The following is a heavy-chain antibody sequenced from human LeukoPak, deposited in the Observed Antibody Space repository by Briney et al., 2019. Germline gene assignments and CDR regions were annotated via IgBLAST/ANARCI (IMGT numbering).Heavy chain of an antibody. J-gene: IGHJ4*02. V-gene: IGHV3-9*01. D-gene: IGHD5-12*01. CDR1: GFTLDDYA. CDR3: AKDIWDEWLRPGAYFDY. Sequence: PGGSLRLSCAASGFTLDDYAMHWVRQAPGKGLEWVSGISWNSGSIGYADSVKGRFTISRDHAKNSLYLQMNSLSAEDTAVYYCAKDIWDEWLRPGAYFDYWGQGTLVTVSS. CDR2: ISWNSGSI.